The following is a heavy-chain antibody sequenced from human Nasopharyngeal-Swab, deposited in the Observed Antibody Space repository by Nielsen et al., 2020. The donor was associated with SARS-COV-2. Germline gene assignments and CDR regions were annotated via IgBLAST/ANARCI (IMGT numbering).Heavy chain of an antibody. CDR2: ISWNSGSI. J-gene: IGHJ4*02. V-gene: IGHV3-9*01. Sequence: GGSLRLSCAASGFTFDDYAMHWVRQAPGKVLEWVSIISWNSGSIGYADSVKGRFTISRDNAKNSLYLQMNSLRAEDTALYYCARGWYYFDYWGQGTLVTVSS. D-gene: IGHD6-19*01. CDR3: ARGWYYFDY. CDR1: GFTFDDYA.